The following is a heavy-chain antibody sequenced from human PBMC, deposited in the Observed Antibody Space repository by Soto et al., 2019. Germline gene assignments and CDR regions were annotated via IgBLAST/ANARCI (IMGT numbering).Heavy chain of an antibody. CDR1: GFTFSSYG. V-gene: IGHV3-33*01. D-gene: IGHD3-3*01. CDR2: IWYDGSNK. Sequence: QVQLVESGGGVVQPGRSLRLSCAASGFTFSSYGMHWVRQAPGKGLEWVAVIWYDGSNKYYADSVKGRFTISRDNSTNTLYLQLNSLGAEDTAVYYCAREGGYDFWSAYDFDYWGQGTLVTVSS. J-gene: IGHJ4*02. CDR3: AREGGYDFWSAYDFDY.